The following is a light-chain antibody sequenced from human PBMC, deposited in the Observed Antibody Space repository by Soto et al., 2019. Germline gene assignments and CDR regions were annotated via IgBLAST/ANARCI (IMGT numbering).Light chain of an antibody. CDR1: QTVLDSSNNRDY. J-gene: IGKJ1*01. Sequence: DIVMTQSPDSLAVSLGERATINCTSSQTVLDSSNNRDYLTWYQQKPGQPPKLLIYWASTREFGVPDRFSGSGSGTDFTLTIGSLQAGDVGVYYCQQDYTSPRTCGHGTKVDIK. CDR3: QQDYTSPRT. V-gene: IGKV4-1*01. CDR2: WAS.